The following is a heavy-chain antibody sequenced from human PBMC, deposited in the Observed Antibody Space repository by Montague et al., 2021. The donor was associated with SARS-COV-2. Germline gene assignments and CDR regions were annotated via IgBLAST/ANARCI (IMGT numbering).Heavy chain of an antibody. Sequence: SLRLSCAASGFSFSTYSMNWVRQAPGKGLEWVSSISSSSSYIYYXDSVKGRFTISRDNAKSSLYLQMNSLRAEDTAVFYCARVVSNGWTFDYWGQGTLVTVSS. J-gene: IGHJ4*02. CDR3: ARVVSNGWTFDY. CDR1: GFSFSTYS. CDR2: ISSSSSYI. V-gene: IGHV3-21*04. D-gene: IGHD6-19*01.